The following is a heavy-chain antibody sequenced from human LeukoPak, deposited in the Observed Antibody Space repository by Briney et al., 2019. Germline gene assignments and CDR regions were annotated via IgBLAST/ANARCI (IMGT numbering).Heavy chain of an antibody. Sequence: GGSLRLSCAASGFTFSSYAMSWVRQAPGKGLEWVSTISDNGGSTYSADSVKGRFTISRDNSKDTLYLQMNSLRAEDTAVYYCAKRSRRLTIVRGVPREDVWGQGTTVTVSS. V-gene: IGHV3-23*01. D-gene: IGHD3-10*01. CDR1: GFTFSSYA. CDR3: AKRSRRLTIVRGVPREDV. CDR2: ISDNGGST. J-gene: IGHJ6*02.